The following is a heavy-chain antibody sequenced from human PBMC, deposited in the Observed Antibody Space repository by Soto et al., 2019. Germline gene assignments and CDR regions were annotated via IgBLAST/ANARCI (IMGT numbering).Heavy chain of an antibody. CDR2: IYYTGRT. J-gene: IGHJ6*02. V-gene: IGHV4-31*01. CDR3: ARDTSIYHGLDV. CDR1: GDSISRGGYY. D-gene: IGHD3-16*01. Sequence: QVQLQESGPGLVKPSQTLSLTCTVSGDSISRGGYYWSWIRQLPGKGLEWVGYIYYTGRTYYNPSLKTLVTMSVATSNNQFSLKLISVTAADTAVYYCARDTSIYHGLDVWGQGTTVTVSS.